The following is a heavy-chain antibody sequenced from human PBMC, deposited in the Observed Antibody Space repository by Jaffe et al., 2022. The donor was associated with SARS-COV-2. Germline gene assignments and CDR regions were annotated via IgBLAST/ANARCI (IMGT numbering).Heavy chain of an antibody. CDR2: ISGRGVST. J-gene: IGHJ5*02. CDR3: AKNVDTAMVSLNWFDP. CDR1: GFTFSSYA. Sequence: EVELLESGGGLVQPGGSLRLSCAASGFTFSSYAMSWVRQAPGKGLEWVSAISGRGVSTYYADSVKGRFTISRDNSKKTLYLHMNSVRAEDTAVYYCAKNVDTAMVSLNWFDPWGQGTLVTVSS. D-gene: IGHD5-18*01. V-gene: IGHV3-23*01.